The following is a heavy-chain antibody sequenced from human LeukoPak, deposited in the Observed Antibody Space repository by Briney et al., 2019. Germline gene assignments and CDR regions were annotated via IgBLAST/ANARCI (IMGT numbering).Heavy chain of an antibody. D-gene: IGHD2-15*01. CDR2: MSDTGNT. CDR3: AKAPVTTCRGAFCYPFDY. CDR1: GFTFYTYS. V-gene: IGHV3-23*01. J-gene: IGHJ4*02. Sequence: PGGSLRLSCAASGFTFYTYSMTWVRQAPGKGLECVSAMSDTGNTYHADSVKGRFTISRDSSKNTLFLQMNRLRPEDAAVYYCAKAPVTTCRGAFCYPFDYWGLGTLVTVSS.